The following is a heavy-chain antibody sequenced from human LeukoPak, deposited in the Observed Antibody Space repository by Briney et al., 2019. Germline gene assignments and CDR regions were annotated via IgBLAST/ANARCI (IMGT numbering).Heavy chain of an antibody. V-gene: IGHV4-39*01. CDR2: INYSGRT. CDR3: ARRRKDLNWFDP. Sequence: SETLSLTCTVSGDSISNSDYYWGWIRQPPGKGLEWIALINYSGRTFDNPSLRSRVTISVDMSKNQFSLNLNSVTAADTAVYYCARRRKDLNWFDPWGQGTLVTVSS. J-gene: IGHJ5*02. CDR1: GDSISNSDYY.